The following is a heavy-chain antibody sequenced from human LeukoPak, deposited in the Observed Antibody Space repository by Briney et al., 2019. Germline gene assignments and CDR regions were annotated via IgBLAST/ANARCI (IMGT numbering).Heavy chain of an antibody. J-gene: IGHJ4*02. Sequence: SETLSLTCTVSGGSISSYYWSWVRQPPEKGLEWIGYIYYSGSTNYNPSLKSRVTISVDTSKNQFSLQLTSVTAADTAVYFCTRGGSNFDYWGQGTLVPVSA. D-gene: IGHD3-10*01. CDR1: GGSISSYY. CDR2: IYYSGST. V-gene: IGHV4-59*01. CDR3: TRGGSNFDY.